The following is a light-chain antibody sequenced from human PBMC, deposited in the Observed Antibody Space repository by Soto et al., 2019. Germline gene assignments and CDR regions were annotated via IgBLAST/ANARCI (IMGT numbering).Light chain of an antibody. CDR2: EAS. Sequence: EIVLTQSPATLSLSPGERATLSCRASQSVSSYLAWYQQKPGQAPRLLIYEASNRATGIPAWFSGRCSGTDFTLTISSLDPEDFAVYYCQQRSNCLITFGQGTRLEIK. V-gene: IGKV3-11*01. CDR1: QSVSSY. CDR3: QQRSNCLIT. J-gene: IGKJ5*01.